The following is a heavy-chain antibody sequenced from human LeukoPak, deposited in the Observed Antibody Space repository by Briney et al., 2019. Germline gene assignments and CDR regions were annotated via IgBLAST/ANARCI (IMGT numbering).Heavy chain of an antibody. Sequence: PGGSLRLSCAASGFTLSNSAMSWVRQAPGRGLEWVSALSGTDHIPNYADSVKGRFTISRDTSKNTLYLQINSLRAKDTAIYYCAKDSGPLRFQEGIDPWGQGTLVTVSS. V-gene: IGHV3-23*01. D-gene: IGHD3-3*01. CDR1: GFTLSNSA. CDR3: AKDSGPLRFQEGIDP. CDR2: LSGTDHIP. J-gene: IGHJ5*02.